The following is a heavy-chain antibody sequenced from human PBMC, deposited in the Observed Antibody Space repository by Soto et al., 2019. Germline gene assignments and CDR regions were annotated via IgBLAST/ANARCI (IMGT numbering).Heavy chain of an antibody. Sequence: GGSLRLSCAASGFTFSSYSMNWVRQAPGKGLEWVSSISSSSSYIYYADSVKGRFTISRDNAKNSLYLQMNSLRAEDTAVYYCARDIRHGDYVPFVYWGQGTLVTVSS. D-gene: IGHD4-17*01. V-gene: IGHV3-21*01. J-gene: IGHJ4*02. CDR1: GFTFSSYS. CDR2: ISSSSSYI. CDR3: ARDIRHGDYVPFVY.